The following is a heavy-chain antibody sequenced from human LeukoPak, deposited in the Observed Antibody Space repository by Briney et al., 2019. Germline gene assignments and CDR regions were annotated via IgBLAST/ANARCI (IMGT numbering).Heavy chain of an antibody. Sequence: GASVKVSCKASGGTFSSYAISWVRQAPGQGLEWMGGIIPIFGTANYAQKFQGRVTITADKSTSTAYMELSSLRSEDTAVYYCAGRRDGYNYDYFDYWGQGTLVTVSS. J-gene: IGHJ4*02. D-gene: IGHD5-24*01. CDR1: GGTFSSYA. CDR2: IIPIFGTA. CDR3: AGRRDGYNYDYFDY. V-gene: IGHV1-69*06.